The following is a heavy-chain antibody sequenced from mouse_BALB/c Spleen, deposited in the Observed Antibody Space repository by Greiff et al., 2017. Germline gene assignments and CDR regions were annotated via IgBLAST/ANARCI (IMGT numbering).Heavy chain of an antibody. V-gene: IGHV5-4*02. CDR1: GFTFSDYY. D-gene: IGHD2-13*01. CDR2: ISDGGSYT. CDR3: ARADSFAY. Sequence: EVKLMESGGGLVKPGGSLKLSCAASGFTFSDYYMYWVRQTPEKRLEWVATISDGGSYTYYPDSVKGRFTISRDNAKNNLYLQMSSLKSEDTAMYYCARADSFAYWGQGTLVTVSA. J-gene: IGHJ3*01.